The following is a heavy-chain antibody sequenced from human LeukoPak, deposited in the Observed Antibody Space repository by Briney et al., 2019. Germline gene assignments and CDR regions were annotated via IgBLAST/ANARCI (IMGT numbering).Heavy chain of an antibody. D-gene: IGHD7-27*01. CDR2: INHSGST. CDR3: ARANRIHGDDAFDI. V-gene: IGHV4-34*01. J-gene: IGHJ3*02. CDR1: GGSFSGYY. Sequence: SETLSLTCAVYGGSFSGYYWSWIRQPPGKGLEWIGEINHSGSTNYNPSLKSRVTISVDTSKNQFSLKLSSVTAADTAVYYCARANRIHGDDAFDIWGQGTMVTVSS.